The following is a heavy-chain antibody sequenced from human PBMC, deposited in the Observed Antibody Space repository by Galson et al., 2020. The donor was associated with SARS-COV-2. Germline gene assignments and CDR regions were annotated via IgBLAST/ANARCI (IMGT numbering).Heavy chain of an antibody. CDR2: SKGTASGATV. D-gene: IGHD3-10*01. Sequence: GGSLRLSCATSGLTFATAWLSWVRQAPGKGLEWIGRSKGTASGATVDYAAPVRGRFSISRDDSTETLFLQLTSLKTEDTATYYCTTDNGDYAFDVWGQGTMVTVSS. J-gene: IGHJ3*01. CDR1: GLTFATAW. V-gene: IGHV3-15*01. CDR3: TTDNGDYAFDV.